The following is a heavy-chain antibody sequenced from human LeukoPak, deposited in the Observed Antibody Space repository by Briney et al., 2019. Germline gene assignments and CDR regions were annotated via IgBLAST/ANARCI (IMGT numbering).Heavy chain of an antibody. D-gene: IGHD2-21*01. Sequence: ASVRVSCKASGYSFTSYGISWVRQAPGQGLEWMGWFSTYDGNRNYAQKFQGRVTMTTDTSTRTAYMELRSLRSDDTAMYYCARDRPVTPNIVVVNWFDPWGQGTLVTVSS. V-gene: IGHV1-18*01. CDR3: ARDRPVTPNIVVVNWFDP. CDR1: GYSFTSYG. J-gene: IGHJ5*02. CDR2: FSTYDGNR.